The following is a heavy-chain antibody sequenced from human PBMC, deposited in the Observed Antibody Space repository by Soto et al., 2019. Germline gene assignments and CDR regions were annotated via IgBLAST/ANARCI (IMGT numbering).Heavy chain of an antibody. D-gene: IGHD1-26*01. V-gene: IGHV1-69*13. CDR1: GGTFRNNP. CDR3: ARSNSGNGISYSPLDY. Sequence: SVKVSCKASGGTFRNNPFSWVRQAPGQGLEWMGGIISMFGTTNYAQKFQGRLTITADDSTSTAYMELSSLRSEDTAVYYCARSNSGNGISYSPLDYWGQGTLVTFSS. J-gene: IGHJ4*02. CDR2: IISMFGTT.